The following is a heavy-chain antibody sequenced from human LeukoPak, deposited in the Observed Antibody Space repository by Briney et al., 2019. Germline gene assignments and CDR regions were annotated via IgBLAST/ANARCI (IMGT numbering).Heavy chain of an antibody. V-gene: IGHV3-23*01. D-gene: IGHD3-22*01. CDR2: IRDSGDIT. CDR3: AKGSYYDSSGSFYFDY. CDR1: GFTFSSYA. J-gene: IGHJ4*02. Sequence: GGSLRLSCAASGFTFSSYAMSWVRQAPGKGLEWVSGIRDSGDITYYADSVKGRFTISRDNSKNTLYVQVNSLGTEDTAAYYCAKGSYYDSSGSFYFDYWGQGTLVTVSS.